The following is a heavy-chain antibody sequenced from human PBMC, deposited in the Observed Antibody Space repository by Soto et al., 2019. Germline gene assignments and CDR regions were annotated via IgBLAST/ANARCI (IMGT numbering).Heavy chain of an antibody. V-gene: IGHV1-69*13. CDR2: IIPIFGTA. CDR1: GGTFSSYA. D-gene: IGHD3-22*01. Sequence: GASVKVSCKASGGTFSSYAISWVRQAPGQGLEWMGGIIPIFGTANYAQKFQGRVTITADESTSTAYMELSSLRSEDTAVYYCAREGNYYDSSGYYRDYWGQGTLVTVSS. CDR3: AREGNYYDSSGYYRDY. J-gene: IGHJ4*02.